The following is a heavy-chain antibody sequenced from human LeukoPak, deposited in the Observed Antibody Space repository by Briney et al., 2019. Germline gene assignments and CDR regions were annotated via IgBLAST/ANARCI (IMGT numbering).Heavy chain of an antibody. CDR3: ARASSGWPLGYFDY. D-gene: IGHD6-19*01. V-gene: IGHV3-66*01. CDR2: IYSGSST. J-gene: IGHJ4*02. CDR1: GFTVSSNY. Sequence: PGGSLRLSCAASGFTVSSNYMSWVRQAPGKGLEWVSVIYSGSSTYYADSVKGRFTISRDNSKNTLYLQMNSLRAEDTAVYYCARASSGWPLGYFDYWGQGTLVTVSS.